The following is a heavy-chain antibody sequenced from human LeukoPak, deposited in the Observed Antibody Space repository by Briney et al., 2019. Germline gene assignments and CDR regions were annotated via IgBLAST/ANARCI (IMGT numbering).Heavy chain of an antibody. V-gene: IGHV4-59*08. CDR1: GGSISSYY. J-gene: IGHJ3*02. CDR2: IYYSGST. CDR3: ASHRGILTGYSYHDAFDI. Sequence: KPSETLSLTCTVSGGSISSYYWSWIRQPPGKGLEWVGHIYYSGSTNYNPSLKSRVTISVDTSKNQFSLKLSSVTAAAAAVYYCASHRGILTGYSYHDAFDIWGQGTMVTVSS. D-gene: IGHD3-9*01.